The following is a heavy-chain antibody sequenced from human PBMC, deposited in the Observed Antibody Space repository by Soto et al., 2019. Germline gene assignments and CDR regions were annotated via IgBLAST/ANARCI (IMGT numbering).Heavy chain of an antibody. V-gene: IGHV4-39*01. CDR3: WRRPGSSTYYYDY. Sequence: SETLSLTCTVSGGSINSSGYYWGWIRHPPGRGLEWLGSIYYSGSTYYNPSLKSRVTISVDTSKNQFSLKLSSVTAADTAVYYCWRRPGSSTYYYDYRSQGTLVPVSS. CDR2: IYYSGST. CDR1: GGSINSSGYY. J-gene: IGHJ4*02. D-gene: IGHD6-13*01.